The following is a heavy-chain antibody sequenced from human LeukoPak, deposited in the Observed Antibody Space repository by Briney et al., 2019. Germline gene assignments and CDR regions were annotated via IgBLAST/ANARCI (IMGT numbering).Heavy chain of an antibody. CDR2: ISGSGAYT. Sequence: PGRSLRLSCAASGFTFSSYAMTWVRQAPGEGLEWASAISGSGAYTQYADSVKGRFTISRDNSKNALFLQMNSLRAEDTAVYHCARPFRQFDSSSSYYSFDLWGRGTVVTVSS. D-gene: IGHD3-22*01. J-gene: IGHJ5*02. CDR3: ARPFRQFDSSSSYYSFDL. CDR1: GFTFSSYA. V-gene: IGHV3-23*01.